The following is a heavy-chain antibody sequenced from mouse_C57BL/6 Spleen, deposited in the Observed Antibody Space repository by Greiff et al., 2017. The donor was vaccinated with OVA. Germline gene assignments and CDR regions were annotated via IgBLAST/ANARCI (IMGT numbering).Heavy chain of an antibody. CDR1: GYTFADYN. V-gene: IGHV1-22*01. Sequence: VQLQQSGPELVKPGASVKMSCKASGYTFADYNMHWVKQSHGKSLEWIGYINPNNGGTSYNQKFKGKATLTVNKSSSTAYMELRSLTSEDSAVYYCARSQLGPADYWGQGTTLTVSS. J-gene: IGHJ2*01. CDR2: INPNNGGT. D-gene: IGHD4-1*02. CDR3: ARSQLGPADY.